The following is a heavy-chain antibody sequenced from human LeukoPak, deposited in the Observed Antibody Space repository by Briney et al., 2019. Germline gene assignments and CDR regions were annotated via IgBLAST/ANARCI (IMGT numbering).Heavy chain of an antibody. V-gene: IGHV1-69*05. Sequence: SVKVSCKASGGTFSSYAISWVRQAPGQGLEWMGGIIPIFGTANYAQKFQGRVTITTEESTSTAYMEMSSLRSEDTAVYYCARDKESYGSGSYYTFDYWGQGTLVTVSS. J-gene: IGHJ4*02. CDR2: IIPIFGTA. D-gene: IGHD3-10*01. CDR3: ARDKESYGSGSYYTFDY. CDR1: GGTFSSYA.